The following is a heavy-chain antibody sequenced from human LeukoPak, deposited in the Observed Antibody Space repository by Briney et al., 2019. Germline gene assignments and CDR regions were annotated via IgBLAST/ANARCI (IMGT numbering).Heavy chain of an antibody. Sequence: PGGSLRLSCAASGFTFSSYSMNWVRQAPGKGLEWVSSISSSSSYIYYAASVKGRFTISRDNAKNSLYLQMNSLRAEDTAVYYCARDSYYYDSSGYYPSWDYWGQGTLVTVSS. CDR2: ISSSSSYI. V-gene: IGHV3-21*01. J-gene: IGHJ4*02. CDR3: ARDSYYYDSSGYYPSWDY. CDR1: GFTFSSYS. D-gene: IGHD3-22*01.